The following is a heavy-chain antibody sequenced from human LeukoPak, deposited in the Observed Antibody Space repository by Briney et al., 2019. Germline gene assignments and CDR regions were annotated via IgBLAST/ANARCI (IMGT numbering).Heavy chain of an antibody. Sequence: GGSLRLSCAAPGFTFSSYWMSWVRQAPGKGLEWVANIKQDGSEKYYVDSVKGRFTISRDNAKNSLYLQMNSLRAEDTAVYYCARDWAVLSGSYYWGQGTLVTVSS. V-gene: IGHV3-7*01. CDR2: IKQDGSEK. J-gene: IGHJ4*02. D-gene: IGHD1-26*01. CDR3: ARDWAVLSGSYY. CDR1: GFTFSSYW.